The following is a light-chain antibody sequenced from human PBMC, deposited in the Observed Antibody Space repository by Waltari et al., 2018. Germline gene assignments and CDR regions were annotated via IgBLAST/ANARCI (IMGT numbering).Light chain of an antibody. V-gene: IGKV3-15*01. Sequence: EIVMTQSPATLPVSQGERATLSGRASQSVSSNLAWYQQKPGQAPRLLIYGASTRATGIPARFSGSGSGTEFTLTISSLQSEDFAVYYCQQYNNWPRTFGQGTKLEIK. CDR3: QQYNNWPRT. J-gene: IGKJ2*01. CDR2: GAS. CDR1: QSVSSN.